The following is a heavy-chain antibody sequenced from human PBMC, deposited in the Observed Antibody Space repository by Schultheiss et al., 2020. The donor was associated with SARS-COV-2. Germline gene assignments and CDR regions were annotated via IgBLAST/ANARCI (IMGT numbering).Heavy chain of an antibody. Sequence: LSLTCTVSGGSISSYYWSWIRQPPGKGLEWIGYIYYSGSTNYNPSLKSRVTISVDTSKNQFSLKLSSVTAADTAVYYCARSRGYYYGMDVWGQGTTVTVSS. J-gene: IGHJ6*02. V-gene: IGHV4-59*12. CDR2: IYYSGST. CDR3: ARSRGYYYGMDV. D-gene: IGHD3-10*01. CDR1: GGSISSYY.